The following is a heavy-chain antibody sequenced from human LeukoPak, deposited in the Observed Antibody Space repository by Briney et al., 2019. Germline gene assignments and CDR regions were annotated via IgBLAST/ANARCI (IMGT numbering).Heavy chain of an antibody. Sequence: GGSLRLSCAASGFTFSSYAMSWVRQAPGKGLEWVSAISGSGGSTYYADSVKGRFTISRDNSKNTLYLQMNSLRAEDTAVYYCAKDQFIVVVVVPIGDFDYWGQGTLVTVSS. CDR2: ISGSGGST. V-gene: IGHV3-23*01. D-gene: IGHD2-15*01. J-gene: IGHJ4*02. CDR1: GFTFSSYA. CDR3: AKDQFIVVVVVPIGDFDY.